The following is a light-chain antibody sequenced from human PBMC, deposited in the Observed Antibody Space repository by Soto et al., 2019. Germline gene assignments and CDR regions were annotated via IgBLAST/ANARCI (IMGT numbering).Light chain of an antibody. CDR2: DAS. V-gene: IGKV3-11*01. CDR1: QSVTWY. J-gene: IGKJ4*01. CDR3: QQRSDWPST. Sequence: EIVLTQSPATLSLSPGERANLSCRASQSVTWYLAWYQQKPGQAPRLLIYDASNRAPGIPPRFSGSGSGTDFTLTISSLEPEDFAVYYCQQRSDWPSTFGGGTRLQIK.